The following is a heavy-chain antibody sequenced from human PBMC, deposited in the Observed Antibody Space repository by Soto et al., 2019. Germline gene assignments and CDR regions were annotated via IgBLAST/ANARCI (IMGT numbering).Heavy chain of an antibody. V-gene: IGHV1-18*01. J-gene: IGHJ3*02. Sequence: ASVKVSCKASGYTFTSYGISWVRQAPGQGLEWMGWISAYNGNTNYAQKLQGRVAMTTDTSTSTAYMELRSLRSDDTAVYYCARGELYCSGGGCYSDAFDIWGQGTMVTVSS. CDR3: ARGELYCSGGGCYSDAFDI. CDR2: ISAYNGNT. CDR1: GYTFTSYG. D-gene: IGHD2-15*01.